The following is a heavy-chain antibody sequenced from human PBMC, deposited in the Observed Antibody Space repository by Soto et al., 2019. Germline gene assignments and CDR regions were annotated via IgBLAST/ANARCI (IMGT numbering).Heavy chain of an antibody. D-gene: IGHD3-22*01. V-gene: IGHV3-15*01. J-gene: IGHJ6*02. CDR3: TTDLGSGTYDSSGYPPRVYYYYYYGMDV. Sequence: GGSLRLSCAASGFTFSNAWMSWVRQAPGKGLEWVGRIKSKTDGGTTDYAAPVKGRFTISRDDSKNTLYLQMNSLKTEDTAVYYCTTDLGSGTYDSSGYPPRVYYYYYYGMDVWGQGTTVTVSS. CDR1: GFTFSNAW. CDR2: IKSKTDGGTT.